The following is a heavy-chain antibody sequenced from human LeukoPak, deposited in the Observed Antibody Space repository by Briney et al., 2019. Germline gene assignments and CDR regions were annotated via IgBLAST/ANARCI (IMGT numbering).Heavy chain of an antibody. V-gene: IGHV4-4*02. CDR1: GVSISSNKW. Sequence: SSETLSLTCTVSGVSISSNKWWNWVRQPPGKGLEWIGEMYHSGTINYNPSLKSRVTISVDNSKNQFSLKLSSVTAADTAVYYCARGGAARLHFQNWGQGTLVTVSS. D-gene: IGHD6-6*01. CDR3: ARGGAARLHFQN. J-gene: IGHJ1*01. CDR2: MYHSGTI.